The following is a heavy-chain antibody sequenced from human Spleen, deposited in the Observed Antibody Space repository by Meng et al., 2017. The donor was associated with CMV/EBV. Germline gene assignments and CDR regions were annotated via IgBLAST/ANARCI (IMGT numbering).Heavy chain of an antibody. J-gene: IGHJ5*02. CDR2: INPSDAST. CDR1: GYIFTGQY. V-gene: IGHV1-46*01. CDR3: ARVWNLYNWNYGGGWFDP. Sequence: ASVKVSCKASGYIFTGQYIHWVRQAPGQGLEWMGIINPSDASTTYAQKFQGRVTITADKSTSTAYMELSSLRSEDTAVYYCARVWNLYNWNYGGGWFDPWGQGTLVTVSS. D-gene: IGHD1-7*01.